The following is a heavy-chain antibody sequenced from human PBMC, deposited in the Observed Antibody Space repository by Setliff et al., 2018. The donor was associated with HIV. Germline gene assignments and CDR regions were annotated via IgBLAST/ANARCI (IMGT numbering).Heavy chain of an antibody. Sequence: SETLSLTCTVSGGAMSGFYWSWIRRPPGKGLEYIGDIFHSGSTNYDYSLRSRVTISIDTSRNIFSLRLTSVTAADTAIYYCARRKSFALSPFDSWGQGALVSVSS. V-gene: IGHV4-59*08. CDR3: ARRKSFALSPFDS. CDR1: GGAMSGFY. D-gene: IGHD3-16*01. J-gene: IGHJ4*02. CDR2: IFHSGST.